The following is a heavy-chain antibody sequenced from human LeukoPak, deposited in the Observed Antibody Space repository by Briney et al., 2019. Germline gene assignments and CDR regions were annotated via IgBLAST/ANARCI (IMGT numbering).Heavy chain of an antibody. CDR3: ARGSSSWYYFDY. CDR2: ISYDGSNK. D-gene: IGHD6-13*01. V-gene: IGHV3-30-3*01. J-gene: IGHJ4*02. Sequence: PGGSLRLSCAASGFTFSSYAMHWVRQAPGKGLEWVAVISYDGSNKYYADSVKGRFTISRDNSKNTLYLQMNSLRAEDTAVYYCARGSSSWYYFDYWGQGTPVTVSS. CDR1: GFTFSSYA.